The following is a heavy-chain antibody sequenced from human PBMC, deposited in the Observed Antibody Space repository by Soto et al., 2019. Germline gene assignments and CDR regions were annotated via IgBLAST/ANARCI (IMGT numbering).Heavy chain of an antibody. CDR1: GYTFTSYG. CDR3: ARGDSSSWYGNYYYGMDV. J-gene: IGHJ6*02. Sequence: SVKVSCKASGYTFTSYGISWVRQAPGQGLEWMGGIIPIFGTANYAQKFQGRVTITADESTSTAYMELSSLRSEDTAVYYCARGDSSSWYGNYYYGMDVWGQGTTVTVSS. D-gene: IGHD6-13*01. CDR2: IIPIFGTA. V-gene: IGHV1-69*13.